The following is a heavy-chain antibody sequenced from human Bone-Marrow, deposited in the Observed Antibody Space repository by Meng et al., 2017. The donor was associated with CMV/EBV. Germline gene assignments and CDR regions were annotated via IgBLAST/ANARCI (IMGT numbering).Heavy chain of an antibody. CDR2: IHYRGTT. CDR3: ARDPGAVGGYESAGMDV. D-gene: IGHD5-12*01. V-gene: IGHV4-39*07. J-gene: IGHJ6*02. CDR1: GDSITSDHYH. Sequence: GSLRLSCSVSGDSITSDHYHWGWIRQPPGKGLEWIGNIHYRGTTSSSPSLNSRVTMSVDRSKNRFSLTLSSVTAEDTAVYYCARDPGAVGGYESAGMDVWGQGTTVTVSS.